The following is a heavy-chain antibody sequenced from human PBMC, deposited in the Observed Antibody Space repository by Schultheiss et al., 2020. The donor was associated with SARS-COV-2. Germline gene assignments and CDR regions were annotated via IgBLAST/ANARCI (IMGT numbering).Heavy chain of an antibody. V-gene: IGHV4-30-4*08. J-gene: IGHJ4*02. Sequence: SETLSLTCTVSGGAIRGSDYYWTWIRQQPGKGLEWIGYVYYSGSTFYNPSLRSLVTMSVDTSKNQFSLKLSSVTAADTAVYYCARIGRGSTRRPSPHGDYFDYWGQGTLVTVSS. D-gene: IGHD7-27*01. CDR3: ARIGRGSTRRPSPHGDYFDY. CDR2: VYYSGST. CDR1: GGAIRGSDYY.